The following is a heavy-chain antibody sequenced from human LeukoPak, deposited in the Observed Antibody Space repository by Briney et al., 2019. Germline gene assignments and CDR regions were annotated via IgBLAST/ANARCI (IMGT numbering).Heavy chain of an antibody. CDR1: GFTFDDYA. Sequence: SLRLSCAASGFTFDDYAMHWVRQAPGKGLEWVSGISWNSGSIGYADSVKGRFTISRDNAKNTLYLQMNSLRAEDTAVYYCAREFSAFIAAAGSNWFDPWGQGTLVTVSS. CDR3: AREFSAFIAAAGSNWFDP. J-gene: IGHJ5*02. V-gene: IGHV3-9*01. CDR2: ISWNSGSI. D-gene: IGHD6-13*01.